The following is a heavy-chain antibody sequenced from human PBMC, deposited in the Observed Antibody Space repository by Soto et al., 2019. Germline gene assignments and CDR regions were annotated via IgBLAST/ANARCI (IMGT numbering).Heavy chain of an antibody. J-gene: IGHJ6*02. CDR3: ARDPQVSGWGGYYHYGMDV. Sequence: GASVKVSCKASGYSFTRYGINWVRQAPGQGLEWMGWISPYNANTKYAQKLRGRATMTTDTSTTTAYMELRSLRSDDTAMYYCARDPQVSGWGGYYHYGMDVWGQGTTVTVSS. D-gene: IGHD3-10*01. CDR1: GYSFTRYG. CDR2: ISPYNANT. V-gene: IGHV1-18*01.